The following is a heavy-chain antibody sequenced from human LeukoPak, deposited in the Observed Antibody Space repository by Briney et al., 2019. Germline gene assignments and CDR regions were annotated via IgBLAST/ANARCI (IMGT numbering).Heavy chain of an antibody. CDR1: GFTLSSYS. Sequence: PGGSLRLSCAASGFTLSSYSMNWVRQAPGKGLEWVSSISSSSSYIYYADSVKGRFTISRDNAKNSLYLQMNSLRAEDTAVYYFAREVTTVGYDYWGQGTLVTVPS. CDR2: ISSSSSYI. CDR3: AREVTTVGYDY. J-gene: IGHJ4*02. D-gene: IGHD4-23*01. V-gene: IGHV3-21*01.